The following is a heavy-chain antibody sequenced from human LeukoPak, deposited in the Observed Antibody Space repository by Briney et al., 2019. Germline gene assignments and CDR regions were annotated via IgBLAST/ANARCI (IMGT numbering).Heavy chain of an antibody. D-gene: IGHD5-18*01. CDR1: GFTFSSYS. J-gene: IGHJ3*02. CDR3: ARGSAIDAFDI. Sequence: PGGSLRLSCAASGFTFSSYSMNWVRQAPGKGLEWVSSISSSSSYIYYADSVKVRFTISRDNAKNSLYLQMNSLRAEDTAVCYCARGSAIDAFDIWGQGTMVTVSS. CDR2: ISSSSSYI. V-gene: IGHV3-21*01.